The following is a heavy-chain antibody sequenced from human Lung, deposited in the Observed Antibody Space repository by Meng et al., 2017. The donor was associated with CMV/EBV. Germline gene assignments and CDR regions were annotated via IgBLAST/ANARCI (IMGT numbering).Heavy chain of an antibody. CDR2: VHPNSGGT. CDR1: GYTFTGYQ. D-gene: IGHD6-19*01. Sequence: ASVKVSCKASGYTFTGYQIHWVRQAPGQGLEWMGWVHPNSGGTDCAQKFQGRVTMTRDTSISTAYMELNRLTSDDTAVYYCARPRVAGTAHFDSWGQGTLVTVSS. J-gene: IGHJ4*02. CDR3: ARPRVAGTAHFDS. V-gene: IGHV1-2*02.